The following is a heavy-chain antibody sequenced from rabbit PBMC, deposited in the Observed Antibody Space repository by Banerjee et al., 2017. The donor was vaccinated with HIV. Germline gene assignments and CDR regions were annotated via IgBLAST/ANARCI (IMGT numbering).Heavy chain of an antibody. CDR2: IYAGSSGST. J-gene: IGHJ4*01. D-gene: IGHD6-1*01. V-gene: IGHV1S40*01. Sequence: QSLEESGGDLVKPGASLTLTCTAWGFSFSSSYYMCWVRQDPGKGLEWIACIYAGSSGSTYSASWAKGRFTISKTSSTTVTLQMTSLTAADTATYFCARDRGVTGYAYATYYFNLWGQGTLVTVS. CDR1: GFSFSSSYY. CDR3: ARDRGVTGYAYATYYFNL.